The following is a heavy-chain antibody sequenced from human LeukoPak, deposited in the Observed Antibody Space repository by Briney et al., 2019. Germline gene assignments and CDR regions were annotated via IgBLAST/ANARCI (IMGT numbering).Heavy chain of an antibody. CDR2: INPNSGGT. CDR3: ARTPIDDGILTTYYGNGFDI. D-gene: IGHD3-9*01. Sequence: VASVKVSCKASGYTFTGYYMHWVRQAPGQGLEWMGWINPNSGGTKYAQKFQGRVTMTRDTSISTAYMELSRLRSDDTAVYYCARTPIDDGILTTYYGNGFDIWGQGTMVTVSS. CDR1: GYTFTGYY. J-gene: IGHJ3*02. V-gene: IGHV1-2*02.